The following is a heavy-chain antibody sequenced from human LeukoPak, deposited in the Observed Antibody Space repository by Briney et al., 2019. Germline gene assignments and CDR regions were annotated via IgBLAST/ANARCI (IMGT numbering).Heavy chain of an antibody. V-gene: IGHV4-4*07. J-gene: IGHJ5*02. CDR3: ARDDEYCSSTSCYSWFDP. Sequence: SETLSLTCTVPGGSISSYYWSWIRQPAGKGLEWIGRVYTSGSTNYNPSLKSRVTMSVDTSKNQFSLKLSSVIAADTAVYYCARDDEYCSSTSCYSWFDPWGQGTLVTVSS. D-gene: IGHD2-2*01. CDR1: GGSISSYY. CDR2: VYTSGST.